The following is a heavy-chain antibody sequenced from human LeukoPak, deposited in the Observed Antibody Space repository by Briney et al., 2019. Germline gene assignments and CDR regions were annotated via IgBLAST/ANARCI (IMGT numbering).Heavy chain of an antibody. D-gene: IGHD3-22*01. Sequence: SVKVSCKASGFTFTSSAVQWVRQARGQRLEWIGWIVVGSGNTNYAQKFQERVTITRDMCTSTAYMELSSLRSEDTAVYYCAAVDSSGYYYGSGDYWGQGTLVTVSS. CDR2: IVVGSGNT. V-gene: IGHV1-58*01. CDR1: GFTFTSSA. J-gene: IGHJ4*02. CDR3: AAVDSSGYYYGSGDY.